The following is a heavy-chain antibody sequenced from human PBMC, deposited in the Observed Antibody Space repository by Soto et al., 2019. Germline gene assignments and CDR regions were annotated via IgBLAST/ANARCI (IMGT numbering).Heavy chain of an antibody. V-gene: IGHV1-69*13. D-gene: IGHD3-10*01. CDR2: IIPIFGTA. Sequence: SVKVSCKASGGNFSSYAISWVRQAPGQGLEWMGGIIPIFGTANYAQKFQGRVTITADESTSTAYMELSSLRSEDTAVYYCARGSRVTMVRGVITQGYYYYYGMDVWGQGTTVTVSS. CDR3: ARGSRVTMVRGVITQGYYYYYGMDV. J-gene: IGHJ6*02. CDR1: GGNFSSYA.